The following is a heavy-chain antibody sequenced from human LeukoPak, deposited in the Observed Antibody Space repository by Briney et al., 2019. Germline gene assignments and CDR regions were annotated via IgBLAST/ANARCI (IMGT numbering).Heavy chain of an antibody. CDR3: ARAEYYYGSGTTLGVD. CDR1: GFTFSGHF. J-gene: IGHJ4*02. D-gene: IGHD3-10*01. Sequence: GGSLRLSCAASGFTFSGHFMSWVCQAPGKGLEWVANINQDGSEKYYVESVKGRFTISRDNARDSLYLQMNSLRAEDTAVYYCARAEYYYGSGTTLGVDWGQGTLVTVSS. V-gene: IGHV3-7*01. CDR2: INQDGSEK.